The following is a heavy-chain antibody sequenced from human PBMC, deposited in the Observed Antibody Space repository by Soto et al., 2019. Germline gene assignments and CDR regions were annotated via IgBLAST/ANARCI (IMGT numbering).Heavy chain of an antibody. Sequence: PGGSLRLSCAASGFTFSSYWMHWVRQAPGKGLVWVSRINSDGSSTSYADSVKGRFTISRDNAKNTLYLQMNSLRAEDTAVYYCASNRARSYCSGGSCYSIEYFLNWGQGILVTVSS. CDR3: ASNRARSYCSGGSCYSIEYFLN. CDR1: GFTFSSYW. J-gene: IGHJ1*01. CDR2: INSDGSST. V-gene: IGHV3-74*01. D-gene: IGHD2-15*01.